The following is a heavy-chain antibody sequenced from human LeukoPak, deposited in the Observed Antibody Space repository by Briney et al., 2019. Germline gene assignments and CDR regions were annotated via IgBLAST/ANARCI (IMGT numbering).Heavy chain of an antibody. J-gene: IGHJ4*02. D-gene: IGHD1-26*01. CDR3: ARDKEVVGATDFDY. CDR1: GYTFTSYG. V-gene: IGHV1-18*01. Sequence: ASVNVSCTASGYTFTSYGISWVRQAPGQGLEWMGWISAYNGNTNYAQKLQGRVTMTTDTSTSTAYMELRSLRSDNTAVYYCARDKEVVGATDFDYWGQGTLVTVSS. CDR2: ISAYNGNT.